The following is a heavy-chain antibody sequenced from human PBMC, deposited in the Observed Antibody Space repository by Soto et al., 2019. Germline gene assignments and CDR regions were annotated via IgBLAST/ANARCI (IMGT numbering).Heavy chain of an antibody. CDR1: GFTFRSYA. Sequence: EVQLLESGGGLVQPGGSLRLSCAASGFTFRSYAMSWVRQAPGKGLEWVSAVSGSGSSTYYADSVKGRFTISRDNSKDTLYLQMNSLRAEDTAVSYCAKDTNGYYKPFDYWGQGTLVTVSS. V-gene: IGHV3-23*01. D-gene: IGHD3-22*01. CDR3: AKDTNGYYKPFDY. CDR2: VSGSGSST. J-gene: IGHJ4*02.